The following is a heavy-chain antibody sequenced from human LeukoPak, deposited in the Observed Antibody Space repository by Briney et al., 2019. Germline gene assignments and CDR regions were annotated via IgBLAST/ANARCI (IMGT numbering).Heavy chain of an antibody. CDR1: GYTFTSYY. CDR3: ARGDLDYYDSSGPPPDY. Sequence: GASVKVSCKASGYTFTSYYMHWVRQAPGQGLEWMGLINPSGGSTSDAQKFQGRVTMTRDTSTSTVYMELSSLRSEDTAVYYCARGDLDYYDSSGPPPDYWGQGTLFTVSS. D-gene: IGHD3-22*01. CDR2: INPSGGST. J-gene: IGHJ4*02. V-gene: IGHV1-46*01.